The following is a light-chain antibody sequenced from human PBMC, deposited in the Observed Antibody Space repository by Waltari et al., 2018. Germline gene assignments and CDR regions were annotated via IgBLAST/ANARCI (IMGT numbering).Light chain of an antibody. CDR1: QSIGIY. V-gene: IGKV3-20*01. CDR3: QKYESLLAT. Sequence: EIVLTQPPGTLSLSPGESATLSCRASQSIGIYLAWYQQKPGQAPRLLMYHASSRATGIPDRFSGSGSGTDFSLTISRLEPEDFAVYYCQKYESLLATFGQGTKVEIK. CDR2: HAS. J-gene: IGKJ1*01.